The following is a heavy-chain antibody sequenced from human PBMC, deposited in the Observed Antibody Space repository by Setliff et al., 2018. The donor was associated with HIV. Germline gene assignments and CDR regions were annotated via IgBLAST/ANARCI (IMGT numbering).Heavy chain of an antibody. J-gene: IGHJ4*02. CDR3: ARRLPYSSSWYYFDY. V-gene: IGHV4-59*01. CDR2: IYSSGST. Sequence: SETLSLTCTVSGASISSYYWSWIRQPPGKGLEWIGYIYSSGSTNYNPSLKSRVTISVDTSKNQFSLKLSSVTAADTAVYYCARRLPYSSSWYYFDYWGQGTLVTVSS. D-gene: IGHD6-13*01. CDR1: GASISSYY.